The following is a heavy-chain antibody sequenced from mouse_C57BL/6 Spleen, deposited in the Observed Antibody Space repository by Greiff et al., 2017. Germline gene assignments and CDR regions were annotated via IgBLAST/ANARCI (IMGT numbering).Heavy chain of an antibody. D-gene: IGHD1-1*02. CDR3: ARHEFTIGYFDV. CDR2: IDPSDSYT. V-gene: IGHV1-69*01. J-gene: IGHJ1*03. CDR1: GYTFTSYW. Sequence: VQLQQPGAELVMPGASVKLSCKASGYTFTSYWMHWVKQRPGQGLEWIGEIDPSDSYTNYNQKFKGKSTLTVDKSSSTAYMQLSSLTSEDSAVXYCARHEFTIGYFDVWGTGTTVTVSS.